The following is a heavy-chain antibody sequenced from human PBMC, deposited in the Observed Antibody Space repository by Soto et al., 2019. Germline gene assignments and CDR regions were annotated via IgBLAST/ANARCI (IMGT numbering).Heavy chain of an antibody. CDR2: IYYSGST. CDR3: AREGQQLGFDP. V-gene: IGHV4-30-4*01. D-gene: IGHD6-13*01. CDR1: GGSISSGDYY. J-gene: IGHJ5*02. Sequence: KPSETLSLTCTVSGGSISSGDYYWSWIRQPPGKGLEWIGYIYYSGSTYYNPSLKSRVTISVDTSKNQFSLKLSSVTAADTAVYYCAREGQQLGFDPWGQGTLVTVSS.